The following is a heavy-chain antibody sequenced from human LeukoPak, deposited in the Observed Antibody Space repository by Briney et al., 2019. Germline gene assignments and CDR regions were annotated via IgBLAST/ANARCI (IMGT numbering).Heavy chain of an antibody. Sequence: GGSLRLSCAASGFTFSSYWMSWVRQAPGKGLEWVANIKEDGSEKYYVDSVKGRFTITRDNAKNSLYLQMNSLTVEDTAVYYCVRDVEGNSGFDGIFDYWGQGILVTVSS. CDR2: IKEDGSEK. D-gene: IGHD2/OR15-2a*01. CDR1: GFTFSSYW. V-gene: IGHV3-7*01. CDR3: VRDVEGNSGFDGIFDY. J-gene: IGHJ4*02.